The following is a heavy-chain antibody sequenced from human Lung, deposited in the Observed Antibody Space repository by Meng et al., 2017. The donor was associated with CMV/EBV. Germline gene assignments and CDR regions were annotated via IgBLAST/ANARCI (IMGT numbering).Heavy chain of an antibody. J-gene: IGHJ6*02. CDR3: ARSKVAASSHYYYGMDV. V-gene: IGHV1-18*01. Sequence: ASVKVSCKASGYKFTDYGITWVRQAPGQGLEWMGWIYAYNGNTNFAQNVQGRGSMTRDTSTSTAYMELRSLRSDDTAVYYCARSKVAASSHYYYGMDVWGQGTTVTVSS. CDR2: IYAYNGNT. D-gene: IGHD2-15*01. CDR1: GYKFTDYG.